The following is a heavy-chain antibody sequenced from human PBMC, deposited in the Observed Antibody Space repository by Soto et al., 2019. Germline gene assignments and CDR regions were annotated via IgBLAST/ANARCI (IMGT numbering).Heavy chain of an antibody. CDR3: ASSADPTVIVVVTYFDY. CDR1: GFTFSSYA. J-gene: IGHJ4*02. V-gene: IGHV3-30-3*01. Sequence: PGGSLRLSCAPSGFTFSSYAMHWVLQAPAKTLVWVYIISYDCSKKSYEDSVKVIFTISKDNSKNTLYLQMNSPGAEDTAVYSCASSADPTVIVVVTYFDYWGQGTLVTVSS. CDR2: ISYDCSKK. D-gene: IGHD2-21*02.